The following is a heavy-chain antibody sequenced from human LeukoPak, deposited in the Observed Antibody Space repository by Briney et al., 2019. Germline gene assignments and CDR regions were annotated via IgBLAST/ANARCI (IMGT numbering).Heavy chain of an antibody. Sequence: GGSLRLSCAVSGLTFSSSWMDWVRQAPGKGLEWVASINPDGNKKYSADSVKGRFTISRDNAENSLYLQMNSLRVGDTAFYYCARDLAYSRLDYWGQGMLVTVSS. CDR2: INPDGNKK. CDR3: ARDLAYSRLDY. D-gene: IGHD5-18*01. J-gene: IGHJ4*02. V-gene: IGHV3-7*01. CDR1: GLTFSSSW.